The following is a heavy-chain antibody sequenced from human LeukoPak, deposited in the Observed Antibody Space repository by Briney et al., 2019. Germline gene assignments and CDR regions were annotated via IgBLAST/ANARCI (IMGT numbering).Heavy chain of an antibody. CDR1: AYTFTGYY. V-gene: IGHV1-2*02. J-gene: IGHJ4*02. D-gene: IGHD3-22*01. Sequence: ASVKVSCKASAYTFTGYYMHWVRQAPGQGLEWMGWINPNSGGTNYAQKFQGRVTMTRDTSISTAYMELSRLRSDDTAVYYCARVGYYYDSSGYPTYYFDYWGQGTLVTVSS. CDR3: ARVGYYYDSSGYPTYYFDY. CDR2: INPNSGGT.